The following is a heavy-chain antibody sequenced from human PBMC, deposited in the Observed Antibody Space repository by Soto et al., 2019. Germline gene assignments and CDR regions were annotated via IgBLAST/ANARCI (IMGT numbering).Heavy chain of an antibody. Sequence: ASVKVSCKASGYTFTSYDINWVRQATGQGLEWMGWMNPNSGNTGYAQKFQGRVTMTRNTSISTAYMELNSLRAEDTAVYYCARRIVTPTKCFDYWGQGTLVTVSS. CDR3: ARRIVTPTKCFDY. CDR1: GYTFTSYD. J-gene: IGHJ4*02. CDR2: MNPNSGNT. D-gene: IGHD1-26*01. V-gene: IGHV1-8*01.